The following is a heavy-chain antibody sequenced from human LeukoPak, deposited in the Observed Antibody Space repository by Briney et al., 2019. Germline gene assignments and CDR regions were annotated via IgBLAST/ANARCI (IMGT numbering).Heavy chain of an antibody. CDR3: TRQPTTLDGSKFMSTDH. CDR1: GFTFNSYW. J-gene: IGHJ4*02. CDR2: VKEDGSEQ. D-gene: IGHD5/OR15-5a*01. Sequence: GGSLRLSCAASGFTFNSYWMSWVRQAPGKGLEWVASVKEDGSEQYYVDSVRGRFIISRDNAKNSLYLQMSSLRAEDTAVYYCTRQPTTLDGSKFMSTDHWGQGTLVTVSS. V-gene: IGHV3-7*01.